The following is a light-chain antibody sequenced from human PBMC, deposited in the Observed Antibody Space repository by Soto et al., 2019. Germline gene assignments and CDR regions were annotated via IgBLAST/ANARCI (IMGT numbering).Light chain of an antibody. CDR2: EVS. V-gene: IGLV2-8*01. CDR3: SSYAGSSTLYV. CDR1: SNDVGDYNY. Sequence: QSALTQSPSASGSPGQSVTISCTGTSNDVGDYNYVSWYQQHPGKAPKLMIYEVSKRPSGVPGRFSGSKSGNTASLTVSGLQAEDEADYYCSSYAGSSTLYVFGTGTKLTVL. J-gene: IGLJ1*01.